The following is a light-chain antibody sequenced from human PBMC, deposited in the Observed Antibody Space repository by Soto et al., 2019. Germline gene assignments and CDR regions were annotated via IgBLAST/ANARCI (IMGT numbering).Light chain of an antibody. J-gene: IGLJ2*01. V-gene: IGLV2-14*01. CDR2: DVS. CDR1: SSDVGGYNY. CDR3: RSYTSRSNLVV. Sequence: QSVLTQPASVSGSPGQAITISCTGTSSDVGGYNYVSWYQQQPGKAPKLMIYDVSNRPSGVSNRISGSKSGNTASLTISGLQAEDEADYFCRSYTSRSNLVVFGGGTKVNVL.